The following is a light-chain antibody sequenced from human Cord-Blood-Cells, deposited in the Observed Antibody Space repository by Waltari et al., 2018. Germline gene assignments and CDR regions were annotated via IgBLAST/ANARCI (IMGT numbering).Light chain of an antibody. CDR1: SSDVGGYKF. J-gene: IGLJ1*01. CDR3: CSYAGSYTFV. Sequence: QSALTQPRSVSGSPGQSVTISCTGTSSDVGGYKFGSCYQQHPGKPPKLMIYNVSKRPSGDPVRFSGSKPGNTASRTISGRQAENEADYYCCSYAGSYTFVFGTGTKVTVL. V-gene: IGLV2-11*01. CDR2: NVS.